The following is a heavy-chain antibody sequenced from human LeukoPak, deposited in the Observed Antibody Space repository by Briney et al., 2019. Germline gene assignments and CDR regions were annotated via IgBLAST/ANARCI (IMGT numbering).Heavy chain of an antibody. D-gene: IGHD1-26*01. CDR1: GFTFGSFE. V-gene: IGHV3-48*03. CDR3: ARGGIVGATSRDAAGGDY. J-gene: IGHJ4*02. CDR2: IASSGTTI. Sequence: SGGSLRLSCAASGFTFGSFEMNWVRQPPGKGLEWVSHIASSGTTIYYADSVKGRSTISRDNAKNSLYLQMDSLRAEETALYYCARGGIVGATSRDAAGGDYWGQGTLVTVSS.